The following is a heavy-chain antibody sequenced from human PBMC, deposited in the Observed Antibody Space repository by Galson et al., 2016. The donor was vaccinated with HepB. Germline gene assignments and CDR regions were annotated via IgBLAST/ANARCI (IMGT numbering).Heavy chain of an antibody. CDR2: LYPADGT. CDR3: AIGTKWYDVSGYFDL. J-gene: IGHJ2*01. Sequence: SLRLSCAVSDFRVSDHFMIWVRQAPGKGLEWVSVLYPADGTFYDDSVKGRFFVSRDNSKNTFFLQMNSLRAEDTATYRCAIGTKWYDVSGYFDLWGRGALVTVSS. CDR1: DFRVSDHF. V-gene: IGHV3-53*01. D-gene: IGHD3-22*01.